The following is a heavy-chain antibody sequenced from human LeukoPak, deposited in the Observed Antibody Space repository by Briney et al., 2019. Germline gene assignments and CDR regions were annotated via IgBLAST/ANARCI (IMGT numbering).Heavy chain of an antibody. CDR2: ISGSGGTT. CDR1: GFTFSNYA. CDR3: AKKFGSSNWYVGFDY. V-gene: IGHV3-23*01. D-gene: IGHD6-19*01. J-gene: IGHJ4*02. Sequence: PGGSLRLSCAASGFTFSNYAMNWVRQAPGKGLEWVSVISGSGGTTYYADSVKGRFTISRDNSKNTLDLQMNSLRVEDMAVYYCAKKFGSSNWYVGFDYWGQGTLVTVSS.